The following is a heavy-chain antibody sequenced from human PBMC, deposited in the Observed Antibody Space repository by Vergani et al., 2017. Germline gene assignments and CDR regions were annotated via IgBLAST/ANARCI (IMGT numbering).Heavy chain of an antibody. J-gene: IGHJ4*02. CDR3: ARDMIGYYGSGSYGAHDY. D-gene: IGHD3-10*01. V-gene: IGHV1-2*02. CDR2: INPNSGGT. Sequence: QVQLVQSGAEVKKPGASVKVSCKASGYTFTGYYMHWVRQAPGQGLEWMGWINPNSGGTNYAQKFQGRVTMTRDTSISTAYMELSRLRSDDTAAYYCARDMIGYYGSGSYGAHDYWGQGTLVTVSS. CDR1: GYTFTGYY.